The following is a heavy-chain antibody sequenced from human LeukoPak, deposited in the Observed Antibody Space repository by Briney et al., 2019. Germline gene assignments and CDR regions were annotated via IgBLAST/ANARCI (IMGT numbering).Heavy chain of an antibody. Sequence: GGSLRLSCAASGFTFSSYAMSWVRQAPGKGLEWVSAISGSGGSTYYADSVKGRFTISRDNSKNTLYLQMNSLRAEDTAVYYCTTIAPLGYYDSSGYDIDYWGQGTLVTVSS. D-gene: IGHD3-22*01. CDR3: TTIAPLGYYDSSGYDIDY. CDR2: ISGSGGST. J-gene: IGHJ4*02. CDR1: GFTFSSYA. V-gene: IGHV3-23*01.